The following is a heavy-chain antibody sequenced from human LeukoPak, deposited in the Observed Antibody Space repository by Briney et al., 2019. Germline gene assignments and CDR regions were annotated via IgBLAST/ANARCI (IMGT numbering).Heavy chain of an antibody. CDR3: ARIDYGDTFDY. CDR1: GGTFSSYA. Sequence: ASVKVSCKASGGTFSSYAISWVRQAPGQGLEWMGRIIPILGIANYAQKFQGRVTITADKSTSTVYMELSSLRSEDTAVYYCARIDYGDTFDYWGQGTLVTVSS. CDR2: IIPILGIA. D-gene: IGHD4-17*01. J-gene: IGHJ4*02. V-gene: IGHV1-69*04.